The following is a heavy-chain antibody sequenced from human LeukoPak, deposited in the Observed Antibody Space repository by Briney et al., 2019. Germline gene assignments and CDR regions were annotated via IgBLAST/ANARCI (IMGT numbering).Heavy chain of an antibody. CDR2: IYYSGST. D-gene: IGHD3-9*01. CDR1: GGSISSSSYY. J-gene: IGHJ3*02. Sequence: PSETLSLTCTVSGGSISSSSYYWGWIRQPPGKGLEWIGSIYYSGSTYYNPSLKSRVTISVDTSKNQFSLKLSSVTAADTAVYYCRIRDDILTGYYPDAFDIWGQGTMVTVSS. V-gene: IGHV4-39*01. CDR3: RIRDDILTGYYPDAFDI.